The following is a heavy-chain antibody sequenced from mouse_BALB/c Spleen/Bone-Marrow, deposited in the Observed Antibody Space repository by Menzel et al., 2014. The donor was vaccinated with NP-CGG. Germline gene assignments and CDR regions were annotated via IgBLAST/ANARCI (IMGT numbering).Heavy chain of an antibody. CDR2: IYPGSGDT. CDR3: ARSRVPYFALDY. V-gene: IGHV1-77*01. CDR1: GFTFTDYV. J-gene: IGHJ4*01. Sequence: QVQLKESGPELVKPGASVKMSCMASGFTFTDYVINWVKQRTGQGLEWIGEIYPGSGDTYYNEKFKAKATLTADKSSNTVHMQLSSLTSEDSVVYFCARSRVPYFALDYWGQGTSVTVSS.